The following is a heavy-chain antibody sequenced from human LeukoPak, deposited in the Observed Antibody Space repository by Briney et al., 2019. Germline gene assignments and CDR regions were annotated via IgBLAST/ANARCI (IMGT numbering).Heavy chain of an antibody. CDR1: GFTFSSYG. D-gene: IGHD3-3*01. CDR3: AKDRTIIDFWSGLDY. V-gene: IGHV3-30*02. Sequence: SGGSLRLSCAASGFTFSSYGMHWVRQAPGKGLEWVAFIRYDGSNKYYADSVKGRFTISRDNSKNTLYLQMNSLRAEDTAVYYCAKDRTIIDFWSGLDYWGQGTLVTVSS. J-gene: IGHJ4*02. CDR2: IRYDGSNK.